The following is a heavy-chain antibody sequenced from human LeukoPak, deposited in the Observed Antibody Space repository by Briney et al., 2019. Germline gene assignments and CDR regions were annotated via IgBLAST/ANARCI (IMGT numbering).Heavy chain of an antibody. D-gene: IGHD2-2*02. J-gene: IGHJ5*02. CDR3: ARRPDCSSTSCYSFWFDP. CDR2: ISYSGSI. Sequence: SQTPSLTCTISGGSISSGDYYWSWIRQPPGKGLEWSGYISYSGSIYYNPSLKSRVTISVDTSKTQFSLKLSSVTAADTAVYYCARRPDCSSTSCYSFWFDPWGQGTLVTVSS. V-gene: IGHV4-30-4*08. CDR1: GGSISSGDYY.